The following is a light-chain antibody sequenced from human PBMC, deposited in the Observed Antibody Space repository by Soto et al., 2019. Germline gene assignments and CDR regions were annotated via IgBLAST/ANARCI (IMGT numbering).Light chain of an antibody. CDR3: QQYDSLPRT. CDR2: GAS. Sequence: IVLSHAPGTLSLSPGERATLSCRASQSVGSNYLAWYQQKPGQAPRILIYGASSRATGIPDRFSGSGSGTDFTLTISRLEPEDFAVYYCQQYDSLPRTFGQGTMVDIK. V-gene: IGKV3-20*01. CDR1: QSVGSNY. J-gene: IGKJ1*01.